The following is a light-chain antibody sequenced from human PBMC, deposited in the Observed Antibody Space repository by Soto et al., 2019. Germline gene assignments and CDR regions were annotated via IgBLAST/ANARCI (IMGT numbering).Light chain of an antibody. CDR2: EVT. Sequence: QSALTHPASVSGSPGQSIAISCTGTSSDVGAYDYVSWYQQHPDKAPKLLIYEVTNRPSGVSNRFSGSKSVNTATLTISGLQAEDEADYYGSSYTSSSTRVFGTGTKVTVL. J-gene: IGLJ1*01. CDR1: SSDVGAYDY. V-gene: IGLV2-14*03. CDR3: SSYTSSSTRV.